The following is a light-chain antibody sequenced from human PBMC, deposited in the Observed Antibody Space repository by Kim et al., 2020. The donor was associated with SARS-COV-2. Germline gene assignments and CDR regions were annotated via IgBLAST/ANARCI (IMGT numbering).Light chain of an antibody. CDR1: QGISGY. CDR3: QQLNSYPPT. J-gene: IGKJ2*01. CDR2: AAS. Sequence: SASVGDRVTITCRTSQGISGYLAWFQQQPGKAPKLLIYAASTLQGGVRSRFSGSGSGTEFTLTIGSLQPEDFATYYCQQLNSYPPTFGQGTKLEI. V-gene: IGKV1-9*01.